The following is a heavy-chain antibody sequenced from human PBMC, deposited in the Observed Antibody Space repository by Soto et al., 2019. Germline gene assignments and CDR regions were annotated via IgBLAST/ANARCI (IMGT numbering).Heavy chain of an antibody. CDR2: TYYRSKWYN. CDR3: ARCAHIQLHFNWFDP. V-gene: IGHV6-1*01. J-gene: IGHJ5*02. Sequence: SQTLLLTCAISGDSVSSNSAAWNWIRQSPSRGLEWLGRTYYRSKWYNDYAVSVKSRITINPDTSKNQFSLQLNSVTPEDTAVYYCARCAHIQLHFNWFDPWGQGTLVTVSS. D-gene: IGHD5-18*01. CDR1: GDSVSSNSAA.